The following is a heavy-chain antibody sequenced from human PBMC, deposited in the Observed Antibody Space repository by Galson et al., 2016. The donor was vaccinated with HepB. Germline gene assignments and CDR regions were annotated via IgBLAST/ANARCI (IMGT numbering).Heavy chain of an antibody. V-gene: IGHV3-69-1*02. D-gene: IGHD4-17*01. Sequence: SLRLSCAASGFTFSDYDMDWVRQAPGKGLEWVSYISSSSTILYADSVKGRLTVSRDNAKNSMFLQMSSLRDEDTAVYYCVRDTHGDKRGDYWGQGTLVTVSS. J-gene: IGHJ4*02. CDR1: GFTFSDYD. CDR2: ISSSSTI. CDR3: VRDTHGDKRGDY.